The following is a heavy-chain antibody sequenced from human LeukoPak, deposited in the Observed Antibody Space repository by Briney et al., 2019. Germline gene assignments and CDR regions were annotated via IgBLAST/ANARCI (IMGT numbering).Heavy chain of an antibody. D-gene: IGHD1-20*01. CDR1: GGTFSSYN. CDR3: ARGVTAKYYFDY. V-gene: IGHV1-69*02. Sequence: SVKVSCKASGGTFSSYNISWVRQAPGQGLEWMGRIIPILGIANYAQKFQGRVTITSDKSTSTAYMELSSLRSEDTAVYYCARGVTAKYYFDYWGQGTLVTVSS. CDR2: IIPILGIA. J-gene: IGHJ4*02.